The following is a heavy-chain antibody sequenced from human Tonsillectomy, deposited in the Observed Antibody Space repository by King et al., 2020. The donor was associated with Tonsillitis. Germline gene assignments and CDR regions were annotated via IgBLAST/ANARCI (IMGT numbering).Heavy chain of an antibody. CDR1: GFTFSSYA. D-gene: IGHD6-13*01. CDR2: ISYDGSNK. Sequence: QLVQSGGGVVQPGRSLRLSCAASGFTFSSYAMHWVRQAPGKGLEWVAFISYDGSNKHYADSVKGRFTISRDNSKNTLYLQMNSLRAEETAVYYCARDLRIVAAGTRWSDPWGQGTLVTVSS. CDR3: ARDLRIVAAGTRWSDP. J-gene: IGHJ5*02. V-gene: IGHV3-30*04.